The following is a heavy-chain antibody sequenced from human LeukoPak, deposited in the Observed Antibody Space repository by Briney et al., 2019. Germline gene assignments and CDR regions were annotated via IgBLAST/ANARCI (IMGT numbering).Heavy chain of an antibody. V-gene: IGHV3-66*01. Sequence: GGSLRLSCVASGFTVSSNYMNWVRQAPGKGLEWVSIIYNAGATFYTNSVKGRFTISRDNSKNTLFLQMNSLRAEDTAVYYCARGLRDGYSNYWYFDLWGRGTLVTVSS. D-gene: IGHD5-24*01. CDR2: IYNAGAT. CDR1: GFTVSSNY. CDR3: ARGLRDGYSNYWYFDL. J-gene: IGHJ2*01.